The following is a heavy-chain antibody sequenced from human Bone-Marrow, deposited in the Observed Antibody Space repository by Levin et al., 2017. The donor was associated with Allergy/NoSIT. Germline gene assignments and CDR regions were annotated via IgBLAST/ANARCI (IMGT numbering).Heavy chain of an antibody. CDR1: GFAFSDHY. J-gene: IGHJ6*02. CDR2: SRNKANGYTT. Sequence: PGGSLRLSCAASGFAFSDHYMDWVRQAPGKGLEWVGRSRNKANGYTTEHAASVKGRFTVSRDDSANSMYLQLNSLRGEDTAVYYCTRGGSQQLGDYYPMDVWGQGTTVTVSS. V-gene: IGHV3-72*01. D-gene: IGHD6-13*01. CDR3: TRGGSQQLGDYYPMDV.